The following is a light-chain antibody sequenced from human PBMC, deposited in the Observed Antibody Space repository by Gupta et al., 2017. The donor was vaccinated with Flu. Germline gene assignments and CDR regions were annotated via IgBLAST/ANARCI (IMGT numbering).Light chain of an antibody. Sequence: DIVVTQSPLSLRDTPGEPASISCRSSQSLLHSNGYNCLDWYLQKPGQSPQLLIYLGSNRASGVPDRFSGSGSGTDFTLKISSVEAEDVGVYYCMQALQTPLTFGGGTKVEIK. V-gene: IGKV2-28*01. CDR2: LGS. J-gene: IGKJ4*01. CDR1: QSLLHSNGYNC. CDR3: MQALQTPLT.